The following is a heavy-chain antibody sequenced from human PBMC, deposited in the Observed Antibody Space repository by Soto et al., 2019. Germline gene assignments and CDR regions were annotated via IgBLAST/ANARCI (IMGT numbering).Heavy chain of an antibody. V-gene: IGHV3-66*01. J-gene: IGHJ6*02. CDR1: GFTVSSNY. CDR3: ARVEPKRYYGMDV. CDR2: IYSGGST. D-gene: IGHD1-26*01. Sequence: EVQLVESGGGLVQPGGSLRLSCAASGFTVSSNYMSWVRQAPGKGLEWVSVIYSGGSTYYADSVKGRFTISRDNSKNTLYLQMNSLRAEDTAVYYCARVEPKRYYGMDVWGQGTTVTVSS.